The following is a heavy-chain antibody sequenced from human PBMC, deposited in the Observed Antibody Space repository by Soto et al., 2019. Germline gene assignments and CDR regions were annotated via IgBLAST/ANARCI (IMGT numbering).Heavy chain of an antibody. CDR1: GGSISSYY. D-gene: IGHD3-10*01. J-gene: IGHJ6*02. CDR3: ARDINYYGSGSYSV. Sequence: PSETLSLTCTVSGGSISSYYWSWIRQPPGKGLEWIGYIYYSGSTNYNPSLKSRVTISVDTSKNQFSLKLSSVTAADTAVYYCARDINYYGSGSYSVWGQGTTVTVSS. CDR2: IYYSGST. V-gene: IGHV4-59*01.